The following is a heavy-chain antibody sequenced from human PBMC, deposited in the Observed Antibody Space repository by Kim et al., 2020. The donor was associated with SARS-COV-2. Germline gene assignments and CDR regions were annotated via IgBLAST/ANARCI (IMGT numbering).Heavy chain of an antibody. J-gene: IGHJ4*02. CDR1: GFTFDDYA. CDR2: ISWNSGSI. D-gene: IGHD3-9*01. CDR3: AKDGDYDILTGYYRPGYFDY. Sequence: GGSLRLSCAASGFTFDDYAMHWVRQAPGKGLEWVSGISWNSGSIGYADSVKGRFTISRDNAKNSLYLQMNSLRAEDTALYYCAKDGDYDILTGYYRPGYFDYWGQGTLVTVSS. V-gene: IGHV3-9*01.